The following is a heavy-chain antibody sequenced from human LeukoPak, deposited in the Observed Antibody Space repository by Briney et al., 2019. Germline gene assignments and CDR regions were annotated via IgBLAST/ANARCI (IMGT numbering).Heavy chain of an antibody. V-gene: IGHV3-30*02. D-gene: IGHD1-26*01. Sequence: GGSLRLSCAASGFIFSSHGMHWVRQAPGKGLEWVAFIRYDGSNKYYADSVKGRFTISRDNSKNTLYLQMNSLRAEDTAVYYCAKDKVGATPRAFDIWGQGTMVTVSS. CDR2: IRYDGSNK. CDR3: AKDKVGATPRAFDI. J-gene: IGHJ3*02. CDR1: GFIFSSHG.